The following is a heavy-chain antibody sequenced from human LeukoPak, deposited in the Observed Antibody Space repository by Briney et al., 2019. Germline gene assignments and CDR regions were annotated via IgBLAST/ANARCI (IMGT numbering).Heavy chain of an antibody. CDR1: GYSISNDYY. CDR3: ARGAIAAAGFSLDY. V-gene: IGHV4-38-2*02. D-gene: IGHD6-13*01. CDR2: IFHSGST. J-gene: IGHJ4*02. Sequence: PSETLSLTCTVSGYSISNDYYWGWIRQPPGKGLEWIGTIFHSGSTYYNPSLQSRVTMSVDTSKKQFSLKLSSVTAADTAVYYCARGAIAAAGFSLDYWGQGTLVTVSS.